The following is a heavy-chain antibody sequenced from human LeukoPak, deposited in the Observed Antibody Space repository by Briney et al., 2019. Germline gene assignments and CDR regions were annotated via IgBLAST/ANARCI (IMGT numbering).Heavy chain of an antibody. D-gene: IGHD6-19*01. CDR2: INHSGST. CDR1: GGSFSGYY. Sequence: IPSETLSLTCAVYGGSFSGYYWSWIRQPPGKGLEWIGEINHSGSTNYNPSLKSRVTISVDTSKNQFSLKLSSVTAADTAVYYCARGGWDPFDYWGQGTLVTVSS. CDR3: ARGGWDPFDY. J-gene: IGHJ4*02. V-gene: IGHV4-34*01.